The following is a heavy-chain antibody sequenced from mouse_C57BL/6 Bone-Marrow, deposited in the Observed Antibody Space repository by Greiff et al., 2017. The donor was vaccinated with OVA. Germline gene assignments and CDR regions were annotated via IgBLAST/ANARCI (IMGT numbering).Heavy chain of an antibody. Sequence: DVMLVESGEGLVKPGGSLKLSCAASGFTFSSYAMSWVRQTPEKRLEWVAYISSGGDYIYYADPVKGRFTISRDNARNTLYLQMSSLKSESTAMYYYTRVITTVVDYYAMDYWGQGTSVTVSS. V-gene: IGHV5-9-1*02. CDR3: TRVITTVVDYYAMDY. D-gene: IGHD1-1*01. J-gene: IGHJ4*01. CDR1: GFTFSSYA. CDR2: ISSGGDYI.